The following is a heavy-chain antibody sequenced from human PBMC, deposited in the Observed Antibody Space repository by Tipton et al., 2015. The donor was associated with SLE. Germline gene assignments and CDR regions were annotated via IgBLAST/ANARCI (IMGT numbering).Heavy chain of an antibody. CDR3: ARGRTYYDFWSGYYNAYYGMDV. CDR2: INHSGST. J-gene: IGHJ6*02. Sequence: TLSLTCAVYGGSFSGYYWSWIRQPPGKGLEWIGKINHSGSTNYNPSLKSRVTISVDTSKNQFSLKLSSVTAADTAVYYCARGRTYYDFWSGYYNAYYGMDVWGQGTTVTVSS. D-gene: IGHD3-3*01. V-gene: IGHV4-34*01. CDR1: GGSFSGYY.